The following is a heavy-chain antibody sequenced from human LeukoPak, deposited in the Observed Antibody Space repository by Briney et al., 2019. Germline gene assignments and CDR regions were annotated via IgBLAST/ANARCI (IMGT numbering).Heavy chain of an antibody. J-gene: IGHJ4*02. CDR2: INPNSGGT. CDR1: GYTFTGYY. D-gene: IGHD3-10*02. CDR3: ARDMSQTFDY. V-gene: IGHV1-2*02. Sequence: GASVKVSCKASGYTFTGYYMHWVRQAPGQGLEWMGWINPNSGGTNYAQKFQGRVTMTRDTSISTAYMELRSLRSDDTAVYFCARDMSQTFDYWGQGTLVTVSS.